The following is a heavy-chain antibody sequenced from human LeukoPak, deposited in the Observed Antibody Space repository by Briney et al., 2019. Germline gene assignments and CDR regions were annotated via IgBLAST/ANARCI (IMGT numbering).Heavy chain of an antibody. CDR3: EKDQGRSFTIDY. CDR1: GFTVSSNY. Sequence: PGGSLRLSCAASGFTVSSNYMNWVRQAPGEGLEWVSVIYSGGSTYYADSVKGRFTISRENSKNTLYLQMNSLRAEATAVYYCEKDQGRSFTIDYWGQGTLVTVSS. J-gene: IGHJ4*02. V-gene: IGHV3-53*01. D-gene: IGHD2-2*01. CDR2: IYSGGST.